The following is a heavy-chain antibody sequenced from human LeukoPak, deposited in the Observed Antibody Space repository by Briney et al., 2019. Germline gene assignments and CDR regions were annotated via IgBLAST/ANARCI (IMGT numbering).Heavy chain of an antibody. Sequence: SVKVSCKASGYTFTSYGISWVRQAPGQGLEWMGRIIPILGIANYAQKFQGRVTITADKSTSTAYMELSSLRSEDTAVYYCARSERLGIAVVYFDYWGQGTLVTVSS. CDR3: ARSERLGIAVVYFDY. CDR1: GYTFTSYG. D-gene: IGHD6-19*01. V-gene: IGHV1-69*04. J-gene: IGHJ4*02. CDR2: IIPILGIA.